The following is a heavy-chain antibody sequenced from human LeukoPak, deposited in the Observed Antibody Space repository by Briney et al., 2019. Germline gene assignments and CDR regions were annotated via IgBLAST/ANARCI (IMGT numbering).Heavy chain of an antibody. CDR3: ARCVVLWNLGGYYYMDV. D-gene: IGHD3-10*01. Sequence: ASVKVSCKASGYTFTSYGISWVRQAPGQGLEWMGWISAYNGNTNYAQKLQGRVTMTTDTSTSTAYMELRSLRSDDTAVYYCARCVVLWNLGGYYYMDVWGKGTTVTVSS. V-gene: IGHV1-18*01. J-gene: IGHJ6*03. CDR2: ISAYNGNT. CDR1: GYTFTSYG.